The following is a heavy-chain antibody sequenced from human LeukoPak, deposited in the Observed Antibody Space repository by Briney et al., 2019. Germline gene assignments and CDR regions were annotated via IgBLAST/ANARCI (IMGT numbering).Heavy chain of an antibody. D-gene: IGHD1-26*01. Sequence: SETLSLTCTVSRGAINSYYWTWIRQPPGKGLEWIGYLYYSGNTNYNPSLKSRVTISVDTSKNQFSLKLTSVTAADTAVYYCARDPYSGSYFDYWGQGTLVTVSS. CDR3: ARDPYSGSYFDY. CDR1: RGAINSYY. V-gene: IGHV4-59*12. J-gene: IGHJ4*02. CDR2: LYYSGNT.